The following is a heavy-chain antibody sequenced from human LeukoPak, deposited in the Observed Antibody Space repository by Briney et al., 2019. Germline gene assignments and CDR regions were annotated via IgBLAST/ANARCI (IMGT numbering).Heavy chain of an antibody. CDR3: ARGLLSSWFDP. CDR2: IYYSGST. V-gene: IGHV4-31*03. CDR1: GGSISSGGYY. Sequence: ASETLSLTCTVSGGSISSGGYYWSWIRQHPGKGLEWIGYIYYSGSTYYNPSLKSRVTISVDTSKNQFSLKLCSVTAADTAVYYCARGLLSSWFDPWGQGTLVTVSS. D-gene: IGHD2-21*02. J-gene: IGHJ5*02.